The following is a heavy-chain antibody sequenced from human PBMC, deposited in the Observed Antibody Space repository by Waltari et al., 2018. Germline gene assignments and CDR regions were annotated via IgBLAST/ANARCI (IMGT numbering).Heavy chain of an antibody. CDR2: IYPDGYGT. J-gene: IGHJ5*02. V-gene: IGHV5-51*01. D-gene: IGHD2-2*01. CDR3: VKGLVGGYQKGWFDP. CDR1: GYNFATYW. Sequence: EVQLVQSGAEVKKPGESLRISCKDSGYNFATYWIGWLRRMLGKGLEWIGAIYPDGYGTKKGPSFGGQVTIPADKSINTAYLHWGSLKASDTAIYYCVKGLVGGYQKGWFDPWGQGTLVTVSS.